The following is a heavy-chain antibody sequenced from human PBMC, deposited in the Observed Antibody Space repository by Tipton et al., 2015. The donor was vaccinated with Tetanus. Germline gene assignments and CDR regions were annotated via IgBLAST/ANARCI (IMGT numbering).Heavy chain of an antibody. Sequence: SLRLSCAASGFTFSGDWMSWVRQAPGKGLEWVANIKEDGREKYYVHFVKGRFTISRDNAKNSLYLQMRSLRAEDTAVYYCVAGGAFDYWGQGPLVAVSS. J-gene: IGHJ4*02. V-gene: IGHV3-7*01. CDR2: IKEDGREK. D-gene: IGHD3-10*01. CDR1: GFTFSGDW. CDR3: VAGGAFDY.